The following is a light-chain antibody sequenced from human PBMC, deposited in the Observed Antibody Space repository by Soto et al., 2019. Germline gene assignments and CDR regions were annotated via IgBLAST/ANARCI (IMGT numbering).Light chain of an antibody. CDR1: QSVSGSD. V-gene: IGKV3-20*01. CDR2: GVS. CDR3: HQYGISPPT. J-gene: IGKJ1*01. Sequence: EVVLTQSPGTLSLSPGERATLSCRASQSVSGSDLAWYQQKPGQAPRLLISGVSNRATGTPDRFSGSGSGTDFTLTISSLEPEDFAVFYCHQYGISPPTFDPGTKVDIK.